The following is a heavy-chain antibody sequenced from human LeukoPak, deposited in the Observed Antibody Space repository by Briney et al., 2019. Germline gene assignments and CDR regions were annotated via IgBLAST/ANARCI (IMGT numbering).Heavy chain of an antibody. J-gene: IGHJ3*02. CDR3: ARDIGWELVDAFDI. Sequence: GGSLRLSCAASGFTFSSYSMNWVRQAPGKGPEWVSSISSSSSYIYYADSVKGRFTISRDNAKNSLYLQMNSLRAEDTAVYYCARDIGWELVDAFDIWGQGTMVTVSS. CDR1: GFTFSSYS. V-gene: IGHV3-21*01. D-gene: IGHD1-26*01. CDR2: ISSSSSYI.